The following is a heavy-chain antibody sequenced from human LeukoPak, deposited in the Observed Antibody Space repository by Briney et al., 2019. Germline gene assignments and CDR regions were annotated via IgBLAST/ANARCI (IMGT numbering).Heavy chain of an antibody. V-gene: IGHV4-31*03. D-gene: IGHD6-13*01. CDR1: GGSISGFY. J-gene: IGHJ4*02. CDR2: IYYSGST. Sequence: SETLSLTCTVSGGSISGFYWSWLRQHPGKGLEWIGYIYYSGSTYYNPSLKSRVTISVDTSKNQFSLKLSSVTAADTAVYYCARGRSGYSSSWDYWGQGTLVTVSS. CDR3: ARGRSGYSSSWDY.